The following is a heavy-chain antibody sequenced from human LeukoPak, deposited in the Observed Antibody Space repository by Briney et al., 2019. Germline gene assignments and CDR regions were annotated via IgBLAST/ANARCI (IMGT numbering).Heavy chain of an antibody. CDR1: GYSIGSGYY. D-gene: IGHD6-19*01. Sequence: TSETLSLTCAVSGYSIGSGYYWGWIRQPPGKGLEWIGSIYHSGSTYYNPSLKSRVTIPVDTSKNQFSLKLSSVTATDTAVYYCAIGPGYSSGWYLYWGQGTLVTVSS. CDR2: IYHSGST. CDR3: AIGPGYSSGWYLY. J-gene: IGHJ4*02. V-gene: IGHV4-38-2*01.